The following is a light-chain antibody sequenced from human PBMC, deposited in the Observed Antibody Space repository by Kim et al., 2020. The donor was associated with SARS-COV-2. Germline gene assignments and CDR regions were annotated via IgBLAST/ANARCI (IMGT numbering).Light chain of an antibody. CDR2: DTS. CDR1: QSIGTQ. J-gene: IGKJ4*01. Sequence: SLSPGERATLSCRASQSIGTQLGWYQQKPGQAPRLLISDTSNRAAGIPARFSGSGSETDFTLTISSLEPEDFAVYYCQQRSDWPLTFGGGTKLEIK. V-gene: IGKV3-11*01. CDR3: QQRSDWPLT.